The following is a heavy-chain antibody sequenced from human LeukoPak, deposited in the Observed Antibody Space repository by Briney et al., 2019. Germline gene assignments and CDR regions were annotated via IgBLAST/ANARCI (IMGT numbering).Heavy chain of an antibody. CDR3: ALNARITMVRGVIY. V-gene: IGHV4-38-2*02. CDR2: FFLKGGT. J-gene: IGHJ4*02. Sequence: SETLSLTCTVSGYSITSANYWGWSRRPPGKGLEGIGRFFLKGGTNYNPSPKSGDTRSVDTPKNKLYLRMRSVTAGDTAVYDCALNARITMVRGVIYWGQGTLVTVSS. D-gene: IGHD3-10*01. CDR1: GYSITSANY.